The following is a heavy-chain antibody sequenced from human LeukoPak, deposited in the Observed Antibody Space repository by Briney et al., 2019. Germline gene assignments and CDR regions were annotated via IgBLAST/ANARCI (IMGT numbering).Heavy chain of an antibody. CDR3: ARDMYYYGSGSSPFDY. CDR1: GGSISSYY. J-gene: IGHJ4*02. Sequence: SETLSLTCTVSGGSISSYYWSWIRQPPGKGLEWIGRIYTSGSTNYNPSLKSRVTMSVDTSKNQFSLKLSSVTAADTAVYYCARDMYYYGSGSSPFDYWGQGTLVTVSS. CDR2: IYTSGST. V-gene: IGHV4-4*07. D-gene: IGHD3-10*01.